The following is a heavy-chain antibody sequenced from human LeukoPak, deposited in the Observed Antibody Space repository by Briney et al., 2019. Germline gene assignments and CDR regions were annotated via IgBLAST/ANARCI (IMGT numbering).Heavy chain of an antibody. D-gene: IGHD5-24*01. CDR3: ARDGEMATSFDY. CDR2: ISSSSSYI. V-gene: IGHV3-21*01. CDR1: GFTFSSYS. J-gene: IGHJ4*02. Sequence: GGSPRLSCAASGFTFSSYSMNWVRQAPGKGLEWVSSISSSSSYIYYADSVKGRFTISRDNAKNSLYLQMNSLRAEDTAVYYCARDGEMATSFDYWGQGTLVTVSS.